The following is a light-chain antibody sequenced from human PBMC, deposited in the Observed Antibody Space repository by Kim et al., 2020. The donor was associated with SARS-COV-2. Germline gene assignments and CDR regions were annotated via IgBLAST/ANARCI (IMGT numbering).Light chain of an antibody. Sequence: GQGVTISCSGSSSNIGSNYVYWYQQLPGTAPKLLIYSNDQRPSGVPDRFSGSKSGTSASLAISGLRSEDEADYYCAAWDDSLSGRVFGGGTKLTVL. V-gene: IGLV1-47*02. J-gene: IGLJ3*02. CDR3: AAWDDSLSGRV. CDR1: SSNIGSNY. CDR2: SND.